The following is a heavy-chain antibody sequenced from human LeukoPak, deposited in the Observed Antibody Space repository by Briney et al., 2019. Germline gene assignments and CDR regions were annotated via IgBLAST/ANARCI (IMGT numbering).Heavy chain of an antibody. CDR2: ISYDGGNK. Sequence: TGRSLRLSCAASGLTFSTYGMHWVRQAPGKGLEWVAVISYDGGNKYCADSVKGRFTISRDNSKNTLYLQMNSLRTEDTAVYYCARLWFGESQNDYWGQGTLVTVSS. D-gene: IGHD3-10*01. V-gene: IGHV3-30*03. CDR1: GLTFSTYG. CDR3: ARLWFGESQNDY. J-gene: IGHJ4*02.